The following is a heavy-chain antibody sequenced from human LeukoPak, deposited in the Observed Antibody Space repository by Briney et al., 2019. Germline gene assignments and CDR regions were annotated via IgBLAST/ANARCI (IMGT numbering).Heavy chain of an antibody. V-gene: IGHV3-30*04. Sequence: GGSLRLSCAASGVTFSSYAMHWIRQAPGKGLEWVAVMSYDGDNKFYAASVKGRFTISRDNSKNALYLQMHSLRAEDTAVYYCARELTALLWFGELGYWGQGTLVTVSS. CDR3: ARELTALLWFGELGY. CDR2: MSYDGDNK. D-gene: IGHD3-10*01. CDR1: GVTFSSYA. J-gene: IGHJ4*02.